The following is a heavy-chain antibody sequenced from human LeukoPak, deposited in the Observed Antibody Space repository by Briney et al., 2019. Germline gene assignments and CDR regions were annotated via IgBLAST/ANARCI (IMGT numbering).Heavy chain of an antibody. Sequence: KPGGSLRLSCAASGFTFSSYSMNWVRQAPGKGLEWVSSISSSSYIYYADSVKGRFTISRDNAKNSLYLQMNSLRAEDTAVYYCARSRTTYYYDSSGYYSFDYWGQGTLVTVSS. CDR3: ARSRTTYYYDSSGYYSFDY. D-gene: IGHD3-22*01. CDR1: GFTFSSYS. V-gene: IGHV3-21*01. CDR2: ISSSSYI. J-gene: IGHJ4*02.